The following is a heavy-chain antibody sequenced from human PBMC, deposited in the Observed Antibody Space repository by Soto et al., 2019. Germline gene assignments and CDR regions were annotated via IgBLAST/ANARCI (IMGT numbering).Heavy chain of an antibody. V-gene: IGHV3-9*01. CDR3: LKNAPNGSIDD. CDR1: GFRFEQYV. CDR2: VSPTGDTV. D-gene: IGHD3-10*01. J-gene: IGHJ4*02. Sequence: VQVVASGGGLVQPGRSLRLSCAVSGFRFEQYVMHRVRQAPGKGLECVSTVSPTGDTVAYADSVEGRFTVSRDNAKNSLYLQMISLKGDDTAFYYCLKNAPNGSIDDWGQGNLVTVSS.